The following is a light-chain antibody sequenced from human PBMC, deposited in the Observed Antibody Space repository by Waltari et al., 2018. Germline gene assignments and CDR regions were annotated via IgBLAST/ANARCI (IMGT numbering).Light chain of an antibody. J-gene: IGKJ1*01. Sequence: EIVMTQSPATLSVSPGERATLSCRASQSVSSNLAWYQQKPGQAPGLLSYGASTRATGIPARFSGSGSGTEFTLTISSLQSEDFAVYYCQQYNNWPPWTFGQGTKVEIK. CDR2: GAS. CDR1: QSVSSN. CDR3: QQYNNWPPWT. V-gene: IGKV3-15*01.